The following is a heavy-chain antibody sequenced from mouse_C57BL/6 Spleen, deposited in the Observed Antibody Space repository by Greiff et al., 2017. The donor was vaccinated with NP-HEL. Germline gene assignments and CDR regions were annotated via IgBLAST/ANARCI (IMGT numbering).Heavy chain of an antibody. D-gene: IGHD2-3*01. V-gene: IGHV5-17*01. CDR2: ISSGSSTI. Sequence: EVHLVESGGGLVKPGGSLKLSCAASGFTFSDYGMHWVRQAPEKGLEWVAYISSGSSTIYYADTVKGRFTSSRDNSKNTLFLQMTSLRSEDTAMYYCARPDGYYLYAMDYWGQGTSVTVSS. J-gene: IGHJ4*01. CDR1: GFTFSDYG. CDR3: ARPDGYYLYAMDY.